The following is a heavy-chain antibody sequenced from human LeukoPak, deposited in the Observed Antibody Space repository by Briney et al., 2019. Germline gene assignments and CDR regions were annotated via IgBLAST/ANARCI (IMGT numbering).Heavy chain of an antibody. CDR3: ARVYSSTASGFDY. J-gene: IGHJ4*02. CDR2: IIPILGIA. V-gene: IGHV1-69*04. Sequence: SVKVSCKASGGTFSSYAISWVRQAPGQGLEWMGRIIPILGIANYAQKFQGRVTITADKSTSTAYMELSSLRSEDTAVYYCARVYSSTASGFDYWGQGALVTVSS. CDR1: GGTFSSYA. D-gene: IGHD6-13*01.